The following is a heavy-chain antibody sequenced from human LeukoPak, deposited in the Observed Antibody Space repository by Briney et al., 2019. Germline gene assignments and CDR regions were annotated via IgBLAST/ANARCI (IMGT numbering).Heavy chain of an antibody. V-gene: IGHV1-46*01. CDR3: ARAVGPRGGNWFDP. CDR2: VNPSSGST. Sequence: ASVKVSCKASGYTFTSYFMHWVRQAPGQGLEWMGVVNPSSGSTTYSQKFQGRVTMTRDTSTSTVYMDLSSLRSEDTAVYYCARAVGPRGGNWFDPWGLGTLVTVSS. D-gene: IGHD1-26*01. CDR1: GYTFTSYF. J-gene: IGHJ5*02.